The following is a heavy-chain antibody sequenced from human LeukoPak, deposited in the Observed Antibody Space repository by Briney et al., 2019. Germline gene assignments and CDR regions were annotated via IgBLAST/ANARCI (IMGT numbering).Heavy chain of an antibody. D-gene: IGHD5-18*01. CDR1: GYTFTGYY. CDR2: INPNSGGT. Sequence: ASVTVSFKASGYTFTGYYMDWVRQAPGQGREWMGWINPNSGGTNYAQKFQGRVTMTRDTSISTAYMELSRLRSDDTAVYYCARREAYSYGYSHYYYGMGVWGQGTTVTVSS. CDR3: ARREAYSYGYSHYYYGMGV. J-gene: IGHJ6*02. V-gene: IGHV1-2*02.